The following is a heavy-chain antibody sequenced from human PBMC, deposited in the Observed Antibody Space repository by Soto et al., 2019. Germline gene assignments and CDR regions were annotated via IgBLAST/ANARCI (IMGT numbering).Heavy chain of an antibody. J-gene: IGHJ4*02. D-gene: IGHD1-26*01. CDR1: GNTFTYRY. CDR3: AGGGAGSGPFTWELPDH. Sequence: QMQLVQSGAEVKKTGSSVTVSCKALGNTFTYRYLHWVRQAPGQALEWMGWITPFSGDVHYAQKFQERITITRDRSINTAYRQMSSLRSGDTALYFCAGGGAGSGPFTWELPDHWGQGTLVTVSS. CDR2: ITPFSGDV. V-gene: IGHV1-45*02.